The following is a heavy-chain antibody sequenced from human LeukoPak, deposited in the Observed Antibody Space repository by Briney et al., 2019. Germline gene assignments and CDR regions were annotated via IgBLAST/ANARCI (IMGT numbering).Heavy chain of an antibody. D-gene: IGHD6-13*01. Sequence: ASVKVSCKASGGTFSSYAISRVRQAPGQGLEGMGGIIPIFGTANYAQKFQGRVTITTDESTSTAYMELSSLRSEDTAVYYCARDSKAAGTLWYFQHWGQGTLVTVSS. V-gene: IGHV1-69*05. CDR2: IIPIFGTA. J-gene: IGHJ1*01. CDR3: ARDSKAAGTLWYFQH. CDR1: GGTFSSYA.